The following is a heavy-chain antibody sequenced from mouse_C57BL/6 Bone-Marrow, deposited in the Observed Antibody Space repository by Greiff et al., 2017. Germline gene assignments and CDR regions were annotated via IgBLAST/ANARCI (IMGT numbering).Heavy chain of an antibody. D-gene: IGHD2-4*01. V-gene: IGHV10-3*01. J-gene: IGHJ4*01. CDR3: VRHYYYDAGDYYAMDY. Sequence: EVHLVESGGGLVQPKGSLKLSCAASGFTFNTYAMHWVRQAPGKGLEWVARIRSKSSNYATYYADSVKDRFTISRDDSQSMLYLQMNNLKTEDTAMYYCVRHYYYDAGDYYAMDYWGQGTSVTVSS. CDR2: IRSKSSNYAT. CDR1: GFTFNTYA.